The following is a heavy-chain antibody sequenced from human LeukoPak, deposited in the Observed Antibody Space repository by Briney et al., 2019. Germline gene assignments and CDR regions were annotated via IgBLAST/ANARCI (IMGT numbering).Heavy chain of an antibody. CDR1: GGTFSSYA. CDR2: INPIFGTA. CDR3: ASSYGSGSYSIFDY. V-gene: IGHV1-69*13. D-gene: IGHD3-10*01. Sequence: SVKVSCKASGGTFSSYAISWVRQAPGQGLEWMGGINPIFGTANYAQKFQGRVTITADESTSTAYMELSSLRSEDTAVYYCASSYGSGSYSIFDYWGQGTLVTVSS. J-gene: IGHJ4*02.